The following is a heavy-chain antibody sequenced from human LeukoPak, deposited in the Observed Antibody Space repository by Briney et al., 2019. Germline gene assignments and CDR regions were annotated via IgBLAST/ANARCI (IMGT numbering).Heavy chain of an antibody. V-gene: IGHV5-51*01. D-gene: IGHD3-22*01. CDR1: GYXFTSYW. CDR3: ATHYYDSSGYYDSDY. J-gene: IGHJ4*02. Sequence: PGESLKISCKGSGYXFTSYWIRWVRQMPGKGLEWMGIIYPGDSDTRYSPSFQGQVTISADKSISTAYLQWSSLKASDTAMYYCATHYYDSSGYYDSDYWGQGTLVTVSS. CDR2: IYPGDSDT.